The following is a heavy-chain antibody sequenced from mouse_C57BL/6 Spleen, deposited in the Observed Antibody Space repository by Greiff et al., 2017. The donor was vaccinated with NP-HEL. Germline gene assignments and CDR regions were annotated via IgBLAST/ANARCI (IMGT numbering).Heavy chain of an antibody. CDR3: ARPGTTGSDWYFDV. CDR2: INSDGGST. J-gene: IGHJ1*03. Sequence: EVKVEESGGGLVQPGESLKLSCESNEYEFPSHDMSWVRKTPEKRLELVAAINSDGGSTYYPDTMERRFIISRDNTKKTLYLQMSSLRSEDTALYYCARPGTTGSDWYFDVWGTGTTVTVSS. D-gene: IGHD2-14*01. V-gene: IGHV5-2*03. CDR1: EYEFPSHD.